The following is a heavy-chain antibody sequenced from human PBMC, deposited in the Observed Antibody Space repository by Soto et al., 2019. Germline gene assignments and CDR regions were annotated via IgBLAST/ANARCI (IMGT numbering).Heavy chain of an antibody. CDR1: GFTFSSYS. CDR2: ISSSSNCI. D-gene: IGHD3-3*01. V-gene: IGHV3-21*01. J-gene: IGHJ6*02. Sequence: GSARVSCRASGFTFSSYSMNWVSQAPGKGLEWVSSISSSSNCIYYADSVKGQFTISRDNAKNSLYLQMNSLRAEGTAVYYCARVYYDFWRAPLDVWGQGTTVTVSS. CDR3: ARVYYDFWRAPLDV.